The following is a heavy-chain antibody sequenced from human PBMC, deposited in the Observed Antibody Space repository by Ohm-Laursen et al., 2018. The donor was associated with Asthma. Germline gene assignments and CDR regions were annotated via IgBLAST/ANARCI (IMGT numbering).Heavy chain of an antibody. D-gene: IGHD5-24*01. CDR2: IFPHGRHT. CDR3: ARGSLEGLQ. J-gene: IGHJ4*02. Sequence: SLRLSCTAFGLTFSDYFMHWVRQGPGEGLVWISHIFPHGRHTNYADSVKGRFTISRDDAQNTLYLQMNSLRADDTAVYYCARGSLEGLQWGQGTLVTVSS. CDR1: GLTFSDYF. V-gene: IGHV3-74*01.